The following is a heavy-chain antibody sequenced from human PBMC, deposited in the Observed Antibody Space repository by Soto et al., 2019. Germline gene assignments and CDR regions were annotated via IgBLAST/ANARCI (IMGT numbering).Heavy chain of an antibody. Sequence: QVQLVESGGGVVQPGRSLRLSCAASGFTFSSYGMHWVRQAPGKGLEWVAVISYDGSNKYYADSVKGRFTIPRDNSKNTLYLQMNSLRAEDTAVYYCAKDLRRYCSGGSCYAAFDIWGQGTMVTVSS. V-gene: IGHV3-30*18. CDR2: ISYDGSNK. J-gene: IGHJ3*02. D-gene: IGHD2-15*01. CDR1: GFTFSSYG. CDR3: AKDLRRYCSGGSCYAAFDI.